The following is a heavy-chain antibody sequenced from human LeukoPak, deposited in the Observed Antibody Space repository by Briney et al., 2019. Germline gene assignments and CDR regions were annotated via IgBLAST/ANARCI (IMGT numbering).Heavy chain of an antibody. CDR1: GYSISSGYY. CDR3: ARTTRGYSYGRPYFDY. CDR2: IYHSGST. J-gene: IGHJ4*02. D-gene: IGHD5-18*01. Sequence: SETLSLTCTVSGYSISSGYYWGWIRQPPGKGLEWIGSIYHSGSTYYNPSLKSRVTISVDRSKNQFSLKLSSVTAADTAVYYCARTTRGYSYGRPYFDYWGQGTLVTVSS. V-gene: IGHV4-38-2*02.